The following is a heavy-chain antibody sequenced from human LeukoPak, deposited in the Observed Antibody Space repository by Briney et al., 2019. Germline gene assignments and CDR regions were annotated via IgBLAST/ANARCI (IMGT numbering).Heavy chain of an antibody. CDR1: GGSFSGYY. D-gene: IGHD2-21*02. J-gene: IGHJ3*02. V-gene: IGHV4-34*01. CDR3: ASLRVYCGGDCYSATDDAFDI. Sequence: SETLSLTCAVYGGSFSGYYWSWLRQPPGKGLEWIGEINHSGSTNYNPSLKSRVTISVDTSKNQFSLKLSSVTAADTAVYYCASLRVYCGGDCYSATDDAFDIWGQGTMVTVSS. CDR2: INHSGST.